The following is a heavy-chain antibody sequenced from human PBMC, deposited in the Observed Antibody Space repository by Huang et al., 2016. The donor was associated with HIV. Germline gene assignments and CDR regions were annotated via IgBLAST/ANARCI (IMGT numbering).Heavy chain of an antibody. CDR3: ARDATTNPRGWFDP. D-gene: IGHD1-1*01. CDR2: INHLGSS. J-gene: IGHJ5*02. Sequence: QVHLEQWGAGLLESAETLSLTCAVYGGSLRDYYWSWLRQPPGKGLEWIGEINHLGSSNYNPALRSRVSISVDGSKKQFSLKLKSVTDADTAIYYCARDATTNPRGWFDPWGQGTLVTVSA. V-gene: IGHV4-34*02. CDR1: GGSLRDYY.